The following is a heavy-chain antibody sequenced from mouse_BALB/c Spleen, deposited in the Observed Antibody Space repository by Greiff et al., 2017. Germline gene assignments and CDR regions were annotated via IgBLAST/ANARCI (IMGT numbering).Heavy chain of an antibody. D-gene: IGHD1-2*01. J-gene: IGHJ2*01. CDR2: INSNGGST. CDR1: GFTFSSYG. CDR3: ARDWLRLDY. Sequence: EVQGVESGGGLVQPGGSLKLSCAASGFTFSSYGMSWVRQTPDKRLELVATINSNGGSTYYPDSVKGRFTISRDNAKNTLYLQMSSLKSEDTAMYYCARDWLRLDYWGQGTTLTVSS. V-gene: IGHV5-6-3*01.